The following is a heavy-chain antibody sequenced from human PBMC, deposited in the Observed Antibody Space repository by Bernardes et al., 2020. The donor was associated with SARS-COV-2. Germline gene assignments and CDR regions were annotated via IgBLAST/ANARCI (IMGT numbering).Heavy chain of an antibody. CDR2: ICYSGNT. CDR1: GDSISSSRYC. V-gene: IGHV4-39*01. D-gene: IGHD3-10*01. J-gene: IGHJ4*02. CDR3: ARLDYYLSGTYYNARHY. Sequence: SESLSLTCIVSGDSISSSRYCWGWIRQPPGKGLEWIGNICYSGNTYYTPSLQSRVTMSVDMSKNQFSLRLSSVTAADTAVYFCARLDYYLSGTYYNARHYWGQGTRVSVSS.